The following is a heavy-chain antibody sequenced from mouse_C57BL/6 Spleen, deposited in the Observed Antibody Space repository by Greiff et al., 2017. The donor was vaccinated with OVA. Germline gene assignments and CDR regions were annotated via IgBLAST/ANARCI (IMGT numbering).Heavy chain of an antibody. V-gene: IGHV6-3*01. CDR1: GFTFSNYW. J-gene: IGHJ2*01. D-gene: IGHD1-1*01. Sequence: EVMLVESGGGLVQPGGSMKLSCVASGFTFSNYWMNWVRQSPEKGLEWVAQIRLKSDNYATHYAESVKGRFTISRDDSKSSVYLQMNNLRAEDTGIYYCTGIITTVVHYFDYWGQGTTLTVSS. CDR2: IRLKSDNYAT. CDR3: TGIITTVVHYFDY.